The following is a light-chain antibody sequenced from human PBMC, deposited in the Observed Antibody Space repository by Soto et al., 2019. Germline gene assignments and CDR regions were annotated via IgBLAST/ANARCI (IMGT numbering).Light chain of an antibody. CDR2: GAS. CDR1: QSVSSSY. J-gene: IGKJ1*01. V-gene: IGKV3-20*01. CDR3: QQYGSSPRT. Sequence: VLTQTQGTLSLSPGERATLSCRASQSVSSSYLAWYQQKPGQAPRLLIYGASSRATGIPDRFSGSGSGTDFTLTISRLEPEDFAVYYCQQYGSSPRTFGQVTKVDIK.